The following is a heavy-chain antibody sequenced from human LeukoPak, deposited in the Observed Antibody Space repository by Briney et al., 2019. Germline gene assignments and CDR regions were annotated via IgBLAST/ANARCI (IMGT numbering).Heavy chain of an antibody. D-gene: IGHD3-3*01. Sequence: TGGSLRLSCAASGFTFSNAWMSWVRQAPGKGLEWVSRINSDGSSTSYADSVKGRFTISRDNAKNTLYLQMNSLRAEDTAVYYCARDFFWSGYYVDYWGQGTLVTVSS. V-gene: IGHV3-74*01. CDR2: INSDGSST. CDR1: GFTFSNAW. CDR3: ARDFFWSGYYVDY. J-gene: IGHJ4*02.